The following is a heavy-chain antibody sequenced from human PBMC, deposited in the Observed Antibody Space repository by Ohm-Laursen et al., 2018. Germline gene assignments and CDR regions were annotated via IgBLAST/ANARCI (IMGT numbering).Heavy chain of an antibody. J-gene: IGHJ5*02. D-gene: IGHD2-21*01. CDR1: GFTFRSYA. CDR3: AKGYSGGWFDP. Sequence: SLRLSCTASGFTFRSYAMSWVRQAPRKGLEWVSATGDTDATTFYADSVKGRFRTSRDNSKNTLYLQMNSLRAEDTAVYYCAKGYSGGWFDPWGQGTLVTVSS. CDR2: TGDTDATT. V-gene: IGHV3-23*01.